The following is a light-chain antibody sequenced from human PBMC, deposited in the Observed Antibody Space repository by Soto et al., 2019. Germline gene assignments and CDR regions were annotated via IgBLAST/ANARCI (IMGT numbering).Light chain of an antibody. CDR1: SSDVGSYNF. CDR3: CSYAGSGSFV. V-gene: IGLV2-23*03. J-gene: IGLJ1*01. CDR2: AGS. Sequence: QSALTQPASVSGSPGQSITISCTGTSSDVGSYNFVSWYQQLPGKAPKLMIYAGSKRPSGVSNRFSGSKSGNTASLTISGLQAEDAAAYYCCSYAGSGSFVIATGTKVTVL.